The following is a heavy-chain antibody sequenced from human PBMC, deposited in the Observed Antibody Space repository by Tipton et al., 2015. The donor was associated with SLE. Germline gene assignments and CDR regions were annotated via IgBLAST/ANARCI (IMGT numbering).Heavy chain of an antibody. Sequence: VQLVQSGAEVKKPGESLKISCKGSGYSFTSYWIGWVRQMHGKGLEWLGIIYPGDSDTRYSPSFQGQVTISADKSISTAYLQWSSLKASDTAMYYCARRYGSGSYYRLDAFDIWGQGTMVTVSS. D-gene: IGHD3-10*01. CDR2: IYPGDSDT. CDR1: GYSFTSYW. CDR3: ARRYGSGSYYRLDAFDI. V-gene: IGHV5-51*03. J-gene: IGHJ3*02.